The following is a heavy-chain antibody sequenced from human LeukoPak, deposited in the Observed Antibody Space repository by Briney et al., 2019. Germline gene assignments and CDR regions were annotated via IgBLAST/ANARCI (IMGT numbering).Heavy chain of an antibody. Sequence: GGSLRLSCAASGFTFSSYAMHWVRQAPGKGLEWVAVISYDGSNKYYADSVKGRFTISRDNSKNTLYLQMNSLRAEDTAVYYCARERVAGTGSLGYWGQGTLVTVSS. D-gene: IGHD6-19*01. V-gene: IGHV3-30-3*01. CDR2: ISYDGSNK. J-gene: IGHJ4*02. CDR3: ARERVAGTGSLGY. CDR1: GFTFSSYA.